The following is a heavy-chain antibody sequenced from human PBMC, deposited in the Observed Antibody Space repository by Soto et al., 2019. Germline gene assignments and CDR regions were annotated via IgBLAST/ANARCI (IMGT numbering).Heavy chain of an antibody. CDR2: MNPNSGNT. CDR1: GYTFTSYD. D-gene: IGHD2-21*02. V-gene: IGHV1-8*01. CDR3: ARSIVVVTALDY. Sequence: ASVKVSCKASGYTFTSYDINWVRQATGQGLEYLGWMNPNSGNTAYVQKFQGRVTITRDTSASTAYMELSSLRSEDTAVYYCARSIVVVTALDYWG. J-gene: IGHJ4*01.